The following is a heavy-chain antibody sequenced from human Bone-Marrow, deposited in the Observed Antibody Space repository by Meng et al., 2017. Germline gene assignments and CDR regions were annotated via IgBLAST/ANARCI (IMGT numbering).Heavy chain of an antibody. D-gene: IGHD5-24*01. J-gene: IGHJ6*02. V-gene: IGHV3-48*03. Sequence: GESLKISCAASGFTFSSYEMNWVRQAPGKGLEWVSYISSSGSTIYYADSVKGRFTISRDNAKNSLYLQMNSLRAEDTALYYCARLGWLQSYYYYYGMDVWGQGTTVTVSS. CDR2: ISSSGSTI. CDR1: GFTFSSYE. CDR3: ARLGWLQSYYYYYGMDV.